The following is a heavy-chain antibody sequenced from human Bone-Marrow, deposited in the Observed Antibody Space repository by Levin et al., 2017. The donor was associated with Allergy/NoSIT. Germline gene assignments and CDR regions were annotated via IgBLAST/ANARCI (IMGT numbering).Heavy chain of an antibody. CDR2: INWNSEHT. J-gene: IGHJ3*01. Sequence: PGGSLRLSCAASGFNFHDYAMHWVRQAPGKGLEWVSGINWNSEHTVYSDSVEGRFTISRDNAKNSLFLDMDSLRPEDTAFYVCAKKVIERCSSITCQGDAFDLWGPGTMVTVSS. CDR3: AKKVIERCSSITCQGDAFDL. CDR1: GFNFHDYA. V-gene: IGHV3-9*01. D-gene: IGHD2-2*01.